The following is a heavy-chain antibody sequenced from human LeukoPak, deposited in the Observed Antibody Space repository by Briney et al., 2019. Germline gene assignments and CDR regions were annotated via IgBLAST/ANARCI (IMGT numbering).Heavy chain of an antibody. Sequence: GASVKVSCKASGYTFTTYDIKWVRQATGQGLGWMGWMKPNSGNTGYAQKFQGRVTMTRNTSMSTAYMELNSLRSEDTAVYYCARANYYGSGKKDLDYWGQGTLVTVSS. CDR1: GYTFTTYD. V-gene: IGHV1-8*01. CDR3: ARANYYGSGKKDLDY. J-gene: IGHJ4*02. D-gene: IGHD3-10*01. CDR2: MKPNSGNT.